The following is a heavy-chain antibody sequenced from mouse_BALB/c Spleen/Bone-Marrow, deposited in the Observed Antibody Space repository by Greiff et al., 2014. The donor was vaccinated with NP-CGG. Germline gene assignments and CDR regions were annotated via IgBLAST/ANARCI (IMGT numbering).Heavy chain of an antibody. J-gene: IGHJ2*01. CDR1: GYTFSSYW. Sequence: QVQLQQSGAELMKPGASVKISCKATGYTFSSYWIEWVKQRPGHGLEWIGEISPGSGSTNYNEKFKGKATFTADTSSNTAYMQLSSLTSEDSAVYYCARLNYYGSLDYWGQGTTLTVSS. CDR2: ISPGSGST. D-gene: IGHD1-1*01. CDR3: ARLNYYGSLDY. V-gene: IGHV1-9*01.